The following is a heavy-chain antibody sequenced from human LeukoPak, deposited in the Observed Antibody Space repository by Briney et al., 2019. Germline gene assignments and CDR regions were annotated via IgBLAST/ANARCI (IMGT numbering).Heavy chain of an antibody. Sequence: SETLSLTCAVYGGSFSGYYWSWIRQPPGKGLEWIGEINHSGSTNYNPSLKSRVTISVDTSKNQFSLKLSSVTTADTAVYYCVREYYGDYGGWFDPWGQGTLVTVSS. V-gene: IGHV4-34*01. CDR1: GGSFSGYY. CDR2: INHSGST. J-gene: IGHJ5*02. D-gene: IGHD4-17*01. CDR3: VREYYGDYGGWFDP.